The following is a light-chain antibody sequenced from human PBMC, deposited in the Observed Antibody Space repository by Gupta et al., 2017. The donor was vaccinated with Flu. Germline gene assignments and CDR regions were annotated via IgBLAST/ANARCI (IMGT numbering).Light chain of an antibody. J-gene: IGKJ2*01. CDR2: AAS. CDR3: QQSYSTPQHT. CDR1: QSISSY. Sequence: DIQMTQSPSSLSASVGDRVTITCRASQSISSYLNWYQQKPGQAPKLLIYAASSLQSGVPSRFSGSGSGTDFTLTISSLQPEDFATYYCQQSYSTPQHTFGQGTKLEIK. V-gene: IGKV1-39*01.